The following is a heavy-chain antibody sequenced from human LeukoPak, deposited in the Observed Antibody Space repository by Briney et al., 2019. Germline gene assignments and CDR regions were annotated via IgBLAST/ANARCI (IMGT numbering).Heavy chain of an antibody. V-gene: IGHV3-48*01. J-gene: IGHJ4*02. CDR3: ARDRGYSGYDLQY. CDR2: ISSNSGTI. CDR1: GFIFSSYW. Sequence: GGSLRLSCAASGFIFSSYWMSWVRQAPGKGLEWLSYISSNSGTIHYADSVEGRFTISRDNAKNSLYLQMNSLRAEDTGVYYCARDRGYSGYDLQYWGQGTLVTVSS. D-gene: IGHD5-12*01.